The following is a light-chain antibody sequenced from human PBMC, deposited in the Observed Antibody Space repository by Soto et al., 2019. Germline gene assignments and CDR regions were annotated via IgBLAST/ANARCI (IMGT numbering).Light chain of an antibody. CDR2: WAS. Sequence: DIVMTQSPDSLAVSLGERATINCKSSQSVLYSSKNKNYLAWYQQKPGQPPKLLIYWASTRESGVPDRFSGSGSGTDFTLTSSSLQAEDVAVYYCQQYYSNPLTFGGGTKVEIK. V-gene: IGKV4-1*01. CDR3: QQYYSNPLT. J-gene: IGKJ4*01. CDR1: QSVLYSSKNKNY.